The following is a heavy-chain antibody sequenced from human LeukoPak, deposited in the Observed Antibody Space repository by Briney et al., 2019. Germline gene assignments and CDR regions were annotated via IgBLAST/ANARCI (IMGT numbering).Heavy chain of an antibody. Sequence: GGSLRLSCAASGFTVSSNYMSWVRQAPGKGLEWVSAIYSGGSAYYADSVKGRFTVSRDNAKNTLYLQVNNLRAEDTAVYYCARGPNSNWSGLDFWGQGTLLTVSS. J-gene: IGHJ4*02. D-gene: IGHD6-6*01. V-gene: IGHV3-53*01. CDR1: GFTVSSNY. CDR2: IYSGGSA. CDR3: ARGPNSNWSGLDF.